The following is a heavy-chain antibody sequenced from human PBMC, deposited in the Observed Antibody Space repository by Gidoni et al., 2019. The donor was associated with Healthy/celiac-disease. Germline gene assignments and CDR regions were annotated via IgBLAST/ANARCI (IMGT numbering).Heavy chain of an antibody. V-gene: IGHV1-3*04. J-gene: IGHJ6*02. CDR2: TFTSNGNT. CDR3: ARDLCSSSWGGGGMDV. Sequence: GYTFTSNGNTKYSQKFQGRVTITRDTSASTAYMELSSLRSEDTAVYYCARDLCSSSWGGGGMDVWGQGTTVTVSS. D-gene: IGHD6-6*01.